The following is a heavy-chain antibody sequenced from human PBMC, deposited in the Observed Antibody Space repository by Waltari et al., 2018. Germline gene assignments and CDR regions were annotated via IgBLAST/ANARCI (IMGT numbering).Heavy chain of an antibody. Sequence: QVHLMQSGGGVVQPGTSLRLSCAASGFTFSSFALHWVRQAPGKGLEWVSVISYDGTGKYYADSVKGRFTVSRDSSKKMLFLQMDSLRPEDTAVYYCARGYSGNDLLFSDYWGQGTLVTVSS. CDR2: ISYDGTGK. D-gene: IGHD5-12*01. CDR1: GFTFSSFA. J-gene: IGHJ4*02. V-gene: IGHV3-30*01. CDR3: ARGYSGNDLLFSDY.